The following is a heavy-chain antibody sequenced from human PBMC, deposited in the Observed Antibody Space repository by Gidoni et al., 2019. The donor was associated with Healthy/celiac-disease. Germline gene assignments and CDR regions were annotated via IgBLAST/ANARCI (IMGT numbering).Heavy chain of an antibody. Sequence: EVQLLESGGGLVQPGGSLPPPCAVSGFPFGSSAMSWVRQAPGKGLGWVSAISGSGGSTYYADSVKGRFTISRDNSKNTLYLQMNSLRAEDTAVYDCAARIVVVPAATGGFDYWGQGTLVTVSS. D-gene: IGHD2-2*01. CDR1: GFPFGSSA. CDR2: ISGSGGST. CDR3: AARIVVVPAATGGFDY. J-gene: IGHJ4*02. V-gene: IGHV3-23*01.